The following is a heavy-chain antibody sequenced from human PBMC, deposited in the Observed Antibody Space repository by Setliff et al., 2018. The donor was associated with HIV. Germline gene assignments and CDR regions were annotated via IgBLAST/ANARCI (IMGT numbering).Heavy chain of an antibody. CDR1: GGSISSYY. D-gene: IGHD6-13*01. J-gene: IGHJ6*03. CDR2: IYYSGST. CDR3: ARVSCSSWYSIPRYYYYSMDV. V-gene: IGHV4-59*12. Sequence: PSETLSLTCTVSGGSISSYYWSWIRQPPGKGLEWIGYIYYSGSTNYNPSLKSRVTISVDTSKSQFSLRLRSVTAADTAVYYCARVSCSSWYSIPRYYYYSMDVWGNGTTVTVSS.